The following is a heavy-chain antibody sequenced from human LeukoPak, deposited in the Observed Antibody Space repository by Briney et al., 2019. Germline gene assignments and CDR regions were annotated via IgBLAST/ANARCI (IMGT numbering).Heavy chain of an antibody. D-gene: IGHD6-6*01. CDR2: ISNNGGYT. V-gene: IGHV3-23*01. CDR3: VKASSSSPQYNWFDA. CDR1: GFTFSSSA. Sequence: GGSLRLSCAASGFTFSSSAMSWVRQAPGKGLEWVSAISNNGGYTYYADSVKGRFTISRDNSKNTLYLQMNSLRAEDTALYYCVKASSSSPQYNWFDAWGQGTLVTVSS. J-gene: IGHJ5*02.